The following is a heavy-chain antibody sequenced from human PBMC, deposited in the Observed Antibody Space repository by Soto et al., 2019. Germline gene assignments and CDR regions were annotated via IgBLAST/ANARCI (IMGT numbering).Heavy chain of an antibody. D-gene: IGHD6-19*01. CDR3: ECDRAFRKQCGWSAP. V-gene: IGHV1-46*01. J-gene: IGHJ5*02. Sequence: QVQLVQSGAEVKKPGASVKVSCKASGYTFTSYYMHWVRQAPGQGLEGMGIINPSGGSTGNAQKFRGRATVTGHRSRCTVNGDRTSLSLEDRAVYYCECDRAFRKQCGWSAPGGQEALVAVS. CDR1: GYTFTSYY. CDR2: INPSGGST.